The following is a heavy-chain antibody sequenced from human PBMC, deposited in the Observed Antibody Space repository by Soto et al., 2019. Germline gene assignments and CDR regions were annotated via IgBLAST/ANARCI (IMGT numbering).Heavy chain of an antibody. Sequence: QVQLQQWGAGLLKPSETLSLTCAVYGGSFSGYYWSWIRQPPGKGLEWIGEINHSGSTNYNPSLKSRVTISVDTSKTQVSLKLSSVPAADTAVYYCARGHYSSSWYPAFYYYYGMDVWGQGTTVTVSS. V-gene: IGHV4-34*01. CDR2: INHSGST. CDR3: ARGHYSSSWYPAFYYYYGMDV. CDR1: GGSFSGYY. D-gene: IGHD6-13*01. J-gene: IGHJ6*02.